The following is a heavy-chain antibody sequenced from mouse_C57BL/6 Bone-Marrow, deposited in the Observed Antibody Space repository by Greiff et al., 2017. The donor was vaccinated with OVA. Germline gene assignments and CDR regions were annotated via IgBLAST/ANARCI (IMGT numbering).Heavy chain of an antibody. Sequence: EVQGVESGGGLVQPGGSLSLSCAASGFTFTDYYMSWVRQPPGKALEWLGFIRNKANGYTTEYSASVKGRFTISRDNSQSILHLHMNALRAEDIVTDCCTRPKCDGYFDYWGKGTTVTVSS. D-gene: IGHD1-3*01. CDR2: IRNKANGYTT. J-gene: IGHJ2*01. CDR1: GFTFTDYY. CDR3: TRPKCDGYFDY. V-gene: IGHV7-3*01.